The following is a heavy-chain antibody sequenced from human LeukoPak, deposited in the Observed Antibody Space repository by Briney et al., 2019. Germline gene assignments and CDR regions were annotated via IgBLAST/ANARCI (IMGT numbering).Heavy chain of an antibody. J-gene: IGHJ4*02. V-gene: IGHV3-9*03. CDR3: AREGVHYGSGSYSYYFAY. CDR1: GFTFDDYA. D-gene: IGHD3-10*01. CDR2: ISWNSGSI. Sequence: PGGSLRLSCAASGFTFDDYAMHWVRQAPGKGLEWVSGISWNSGSIGYADSVKGRFTISRDNAKNSLYLQMNSLSAEDMALYYCAREGVHYGSGSYSYYFAYWRQGTLVSVSS.